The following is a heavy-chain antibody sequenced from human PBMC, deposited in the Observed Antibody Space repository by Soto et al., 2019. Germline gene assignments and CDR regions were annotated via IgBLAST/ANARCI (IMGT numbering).Heavy chain of an antibody. CDR3: AKAGGEGKLRIRSLCDSVTYSHYFDK. V-gene: IGHV3-23*01. CDR2: VDNNAGAT. D-gene: IGHD1-26*01. J-gene: IGHJ4*02. CDR1: GFTFNTYA. Sequence: VGSLRLSCAISGFTFNTYAMNWVRQAPGKGLEWVSAVDNNAGATYYADSVKGRFTISRDNSRNTLFLQMSSLRAEDTAVYYCAKAGGEGKLRIRSLCDSVTYSHYFDKWGQGTLVTVSS.